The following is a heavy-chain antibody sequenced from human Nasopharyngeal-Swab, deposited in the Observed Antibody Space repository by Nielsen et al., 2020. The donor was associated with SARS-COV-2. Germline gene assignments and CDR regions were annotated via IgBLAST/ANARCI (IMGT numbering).Heavy chain of an antibody. CDR1: GGSFSGYY. CDR2: ISRSGRT. D-gene: IGHD3-22*01. Sequence: SETLSLTCAVYGGSFSGYYWSWIRQSPGKGLEWIGEISRSGRTNYNPSLNSRVTISLDTSKNQFSQKVTSVNAADTAVYYCARQGVPIRGWFKDYDRTAYEYWGQGTLVTVSS. J-gene: IGHJ4*02. V-gene: IGHV4-34*01. CDR3: ARQGVPIRGWFKDYDRTAYEY.